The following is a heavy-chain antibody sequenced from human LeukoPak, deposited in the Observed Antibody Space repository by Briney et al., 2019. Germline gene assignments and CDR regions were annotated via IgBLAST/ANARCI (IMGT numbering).Heavy chain of an antibody. Sequence: SETLSLTCSVSGGSISSSYFYWGWIRQAPGKGLEWIGSIYFTGTTYYKTSLKSRVTISIDTSKNQFSLKLKSVSAADTAVYYCARDGAHSCSGGSCYSRRGFFENWGQGVLATVSS. V-gene: IGHV4-39*07. CDR2: IYFTGTT. J-gene: IGHJ4*02. D-gene: IGHD2-15*01. CDR3: ARDGAHSCSGGSCYSRRGFFEN. CDR1: GGSISSSYFY.